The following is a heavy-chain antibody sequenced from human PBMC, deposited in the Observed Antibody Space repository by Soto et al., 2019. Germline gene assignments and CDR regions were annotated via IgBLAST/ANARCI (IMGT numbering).Heavy chain of an antibody. CDR3: VRCWGTGDGSNLGYNWFDP. V-gene: IGHV3-30*03. Sequence: QVQVVESGGGVVQPGRSLRLSCAASGFTVSGYGMHWVRQAPGKGLEWVALISYDGSNKDYADSVKGRFTISRDNSKNTLYLQMNSLRAEDTAVYYCVRCWGTGDGSNLGYNWFDPWGQGTLVTVPS. D-gene: IGHD1-1*01. J-gene: IGHJ5*02. CDR1: GFTVSGYG. CDR2: ISYDGSNK.